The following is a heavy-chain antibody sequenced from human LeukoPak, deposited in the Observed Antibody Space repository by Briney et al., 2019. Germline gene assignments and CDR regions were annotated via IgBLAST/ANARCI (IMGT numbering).Heavy chain of an antibody. D-gene: IGHD2-2*01. V-gene: IGHV3-49*04. CDR3: TRDKSGYCSSTSCYEFDY. Sequence: PGGSLRLSCTASGFTFGDYAMSWVRQAPGKGLEWVGFIRSKAYGGTTEYAASVKGRFTISRDDSKSIAYLQMNSLKTEDTAVYYCTRDKSGYCSSTSCYEFDYRGQGTLVTVSS. J-gene: IGHJ4*02. CDR2: IRSKAYGGTT. CDR1: GFTFGDYA.